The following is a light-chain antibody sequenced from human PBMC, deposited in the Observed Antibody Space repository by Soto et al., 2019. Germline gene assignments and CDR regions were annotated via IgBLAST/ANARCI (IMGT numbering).Light chain of an antibody. Sequence: EIVLTQSPATLSLSPGERATLSCRASQTVTSYLAWYQHKPGQAPRLLIYDASKRATDIPARFSGSGSGTDFTLTISSLGPEDFAVYYCQQRSNWPLTFGGGTRVEI. CDR3: QQRSNWPLT. CDR1: QTVTSY. J-gene: IGKJ4*01. V-gene: IGKV3-11*01. CDR2: DAS.